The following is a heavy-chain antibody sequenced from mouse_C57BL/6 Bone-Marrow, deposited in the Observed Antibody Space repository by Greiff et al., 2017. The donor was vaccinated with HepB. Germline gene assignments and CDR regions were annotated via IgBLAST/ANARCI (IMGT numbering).Heavy chain of an antibody. D-gene: IGHD2-4*01. CDR3: TSPKYDYQAWFAY. V-gene: IGHV1-15*01. CDR2: IDPETGGT. J-gene: IGHJ3*01. Sequence: SGAELVRPGASVTLSCKASGYTFTDYEMHWVKQTPVHGLAWIGAIDPETGGTAYHQKFKGKAILTADKSSSTAYMELRSLTSEDSAVYYCTSPKYDYQAWFAYWGQGTLVTVSA. CDR1: GYTFTDYE.